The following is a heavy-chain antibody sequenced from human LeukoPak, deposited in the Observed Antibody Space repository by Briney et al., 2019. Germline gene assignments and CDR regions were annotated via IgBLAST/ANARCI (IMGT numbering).Heavy chain of an antibody. CDR3: AAGGASAP. Sequence: GESLKISCKGSGYSFTNFWIGWVRQMPGKGLEWMGVISPGDSGIRYSPSFQGQVTISVDKSISTAYLQWSSLKASDSAMYYCAAGGASAPWGQGTLVTVSS. CDR2: ISPGDSGI. D-gene: IGHD3-16*01. CDR1: GYSFTNFW. J-gene: IGHJ5*02. V-gene: IGHV5-51*01.